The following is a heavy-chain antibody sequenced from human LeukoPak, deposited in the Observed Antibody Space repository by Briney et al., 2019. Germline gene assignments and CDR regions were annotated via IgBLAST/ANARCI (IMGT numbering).Heavy chain of an antibody. V-gene: IGHV4-30-4*01. CDR3: ARVGRGDILTGYYSGDWFDP. D-gene: IGHD3-9*01. CDR2: IYYSGST. J-gene: IGHJ5*02. Sequence: SETLSLTCTVSGGSISSGDYYWSWIRQPPGKGLEWIGYIYYSGSTYYNPSLKSRVTISVDTSKNQFSLKLSSVTVADTAVYYCARVGRGDILTGYYSGDWFDPWGQGTLVTVSS. CDR1: GGSISSGDYY.